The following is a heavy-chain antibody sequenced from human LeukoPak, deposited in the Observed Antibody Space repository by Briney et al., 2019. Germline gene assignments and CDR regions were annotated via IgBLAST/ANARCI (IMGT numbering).Heavy chain of an antibody. CDR1: GFTFSSYG. D-gene: IGHD3-10*01. J-gene: IGHJ4*02. Sequence: GSLRLSCAASGFTFSSYGMHWVRQAPGKGLGWVAFIRYDGSNKYYADSVKGRFTISRDNSKNTLYLQMNSLRAEDTAVYYCAKDDHYYGSGSYSYFDYWGQGTLVTVSS. CDR3: AKDDHYYGSGSYSYFDY. V-gene: IGHV3-30*02. CDR2: IRYDGSNK.